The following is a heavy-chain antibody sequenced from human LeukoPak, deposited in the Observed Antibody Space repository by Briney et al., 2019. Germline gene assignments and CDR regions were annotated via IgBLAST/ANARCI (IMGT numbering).Heavy chain of an antibody. D-gene: IGHD3-3*01. J-gene: IGHJ5*02. CDR2: IKEDGSGK. Sequence: GGSLRLSCAASGFTFSSYWMNWVRQAPGKGLEWGANIKEDGSGKYYVDSVKGRFTISIDNAKNLLYLQMNNLRAEDTAVYSCVSWRGPRTWGPGTLVTASS. CDR1: GFTFSSYW. CDR3: VSWRGPRT. V-gene: IGHV3-7*01.